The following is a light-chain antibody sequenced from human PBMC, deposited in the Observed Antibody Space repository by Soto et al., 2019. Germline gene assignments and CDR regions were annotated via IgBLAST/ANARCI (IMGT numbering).Light chain of an antibody. CDR1: QSLSSR. CDR3: QQYNRNTWS. CDR2: DAS. J-gene: IGKJ1*01. V-gene: IGKV1-5*01. Sequence: DIHMTQSPSTLSASVGDRVTITCRASQSLSSRLAWYQQKPGKAPELLIYDASSLKSGVPSRFSGSGYGTEFTLTITTLQPDDFATYFCQQYNRNTWSFGPGTKVDIK.